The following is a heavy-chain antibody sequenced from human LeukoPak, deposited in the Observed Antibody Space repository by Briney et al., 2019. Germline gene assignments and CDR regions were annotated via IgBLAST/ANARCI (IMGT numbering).Heavy chain of an antibody. J-gene: IGHJ3*02. D-gene: IGHD3-9*01. CDR2: ISGSGGST. V-gene: IGHV3-23*01. CDR1: GFTFSSYA. CDR3: AKHDILTGYFHDAFDI. Sequence: GGSLRLSCAASGFTFSSYAMSWVRQAPGKGVEWVSAISGSGGSTYYADSVKGRFTISRDNSKNTLYLQMNSLRAEDRAVYYCAKHDILTGYFHDAFDIWGQGTMVTVSS.